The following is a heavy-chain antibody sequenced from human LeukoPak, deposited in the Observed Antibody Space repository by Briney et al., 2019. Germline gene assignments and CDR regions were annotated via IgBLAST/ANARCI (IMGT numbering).Heavy chain of an antibody. D-gene: IGHD6-19*01. V-gene: IGHV4-34*01. Sequence: SETLSLTCAVYGGSFSGYYWSWIRQPPGKGLEWIGEINHSGSTNYNPSLKSRVTISVDTSKNQFSLKLSSVTAADTAVYYCAREGSSGRGNYWGQGTLVTVSS. CDR3: AREGSSGRGNY. CDR1: GGSFSGYY. J-gene: IGHJ4*02. CDR2: INHSGST.